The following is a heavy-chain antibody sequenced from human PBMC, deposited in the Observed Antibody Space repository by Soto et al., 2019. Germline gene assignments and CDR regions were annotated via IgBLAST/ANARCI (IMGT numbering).Heavy chain of an antibody. J-gene: IGHJ5*02. V-gene: IGHV4-34*01. D-gene: IGHD2-2*01. CDR1: GGSFSGYY. CDR2: INHSGST. Sequence: SETLSLTCAVYGGSFSGYYWSWIRQPPGKGLEWIGEINHSGSTNYNPSLKSRVTISVDTSKNQFSLKLSSVTAADTAVYYCARLPDCSSTSCYASVNWFDPWGQGTLVTVSS. CDR3: ARLPDCSSTSCYASVNWFDP.